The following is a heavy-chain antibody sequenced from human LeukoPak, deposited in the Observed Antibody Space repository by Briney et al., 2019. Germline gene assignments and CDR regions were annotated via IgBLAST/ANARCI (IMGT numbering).Heavy chain of an antibody. V-gene: IGHV3-48*03. CDR3: AKVPRYGSGSYSTDAFDS. D-gene: IGHD3-10*01. Sequence: GGSLRLSCAASGFTFSSYEMNWVRQAPGKGLEWVSYISSSGTTIYYADSVKGRFTISRDNAKNSLYLQMNSLRAEDTAVYYCAKVPRYGSGSYSTDAFDSWGQGTMVTVSS. J-gene: IGHJ3*02. CDR2: ISSSGTTI. CDR1: GFTFSSYE.